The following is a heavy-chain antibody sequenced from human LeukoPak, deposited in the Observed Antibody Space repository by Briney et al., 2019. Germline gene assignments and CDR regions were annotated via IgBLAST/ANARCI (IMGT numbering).Heavy chain of an antibody. CDR1: GFTFSSYW. Sequence: GGSLRLSCAASGFTFSSYWMSWVRQAPGKGLEWVAVISYDGSNKYYADSVKGRFTISRDNSKNTLYLQMNSLRAEDTAVYYCAKIGGGGDSDWFDPWGQGTLVTVSS. CDR3: AKIGGGGDSDWFDP. CDR2: ISYDGSNK. J-gene: IGHJ5*02. V-gene: IGHV3-30*18. D-gene: IGHD2-21*02.